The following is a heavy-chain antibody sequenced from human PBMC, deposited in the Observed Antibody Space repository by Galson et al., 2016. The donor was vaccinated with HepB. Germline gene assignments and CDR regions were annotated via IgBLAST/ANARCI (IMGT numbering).Heavy chain of an antibody. V-gene: IGHV4-59*01. CDR3: ARDDSGGWYGFHYGMDV. CDR1: GASLSYYY. Sequence: SETLSLTCSVSGASLSYYYWSWIRQPPGKGLEWIGYIYHSGSTNYNPSLKSRVTMSVDTSKNQFSLKLSSLTAADTAVYYCARDDSGGWYGFHYGMDVWGQGTTVTVSS. CDR2: IYHSGST. D-gene: IGHD6-19*01. J-gene: IGHJ6*02.